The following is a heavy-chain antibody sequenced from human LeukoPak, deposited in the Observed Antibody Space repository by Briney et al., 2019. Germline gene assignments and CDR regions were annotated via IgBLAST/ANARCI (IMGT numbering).Heavy chain of an antibody. CDR1: GGSISSYY. Sequence: SETLSLTCTVSGGSISSYYWSWIRQPPGKGLEWIGYIYYSGSTNYTPSLKSRVTISVDTSNNHFSLKLISVTAADTAVYYCARDSGYGDPFDYWGQGTLVTVSS. CDR2: IYYSGST. V-gene: IGHV4-59*01. CDR3: ARDSGYGDPFDY. J-gene: IGHJ4*02. D-gene: IGHD4-17*01.